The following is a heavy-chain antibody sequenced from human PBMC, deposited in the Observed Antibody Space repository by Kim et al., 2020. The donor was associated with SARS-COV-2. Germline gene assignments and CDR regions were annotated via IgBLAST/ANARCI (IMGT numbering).Heavy chain of an antibody. V-gene: IGHV5-51*01. CDR2: IYPGDSDT. D-gene: IGHD2-2*01. Sequence: GASLQISCKGSGYSFTSYWIGWVRQMPGKGLEWMGIIYPGDSDTRYSPSFQGQVTISADKSISTAYLQWSSLKASDTAMYYCARSLVGYCSSTSCSRYYYMDVWGKGTTVTVSS. CDR1: GYSFTSYW. J-gene: IGHJ6*03. CDR3: ARSLVGYCSSTSCSRYYYMDV.